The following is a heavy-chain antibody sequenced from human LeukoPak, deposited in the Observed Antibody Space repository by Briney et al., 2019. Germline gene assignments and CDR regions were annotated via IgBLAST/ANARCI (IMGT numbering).Heavy chain of an antibody. CDR3: ARDRGPEWWGSFDY. CDR1: GYTFTGFY. CDR2: INPNSGGT. J-gene: IGHJ4*02. D-gene: IGHD3-16*01. V-gene: IGHV1-2*02. Sequence: ASVKVSCKASGYTFTGFYLHWVRQAPGQGREWMGWINPNSGGTNYAQKFQGRVTMTRDTSISTAYMELSSLRSDDTAVYYCARDRGPEWWGSFDYWGQGSLVTVSS.